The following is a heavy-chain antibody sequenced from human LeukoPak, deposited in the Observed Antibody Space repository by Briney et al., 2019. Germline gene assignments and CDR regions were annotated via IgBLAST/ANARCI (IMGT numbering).Heavy chain of an antibody. V-gene: IGHV4-39*06. CDR2: IYHAASA. J-gene: IGHJ5*02. Sequence: SETLSLTCTVYGGSISDIDYCWIWILQPPGKGRDGLRNIYHAASASYNTPLQSRVTFSVETFNHQFHLHLSSVAAADTPVYYCARQNYCTNGVCWALDPWGRGTLVTVSS. D-gene: IGHD2-8*01. CDR1: GGSISDIDYC. CDR3: ARQNYCTNGVCWALDP.